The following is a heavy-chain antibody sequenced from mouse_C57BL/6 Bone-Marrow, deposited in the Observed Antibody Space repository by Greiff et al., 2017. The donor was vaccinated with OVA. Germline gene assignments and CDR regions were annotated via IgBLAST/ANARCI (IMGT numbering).Heavy chain of an antibody. Sequence: VQLQQSGAELVRPGASVTLSCKASGYTFTDYEMHWVKQTPVHGLEWIGAIDPETGGTAYNQKFKGKAILTADKSSSTAYMELRSLTSEDSAVYYCTRSRLRRYFDVWGTGTTVTVSS. D-gene: IGHD2-4*01. CDR3: TRSRLRRYFDV. CDR1: GYTFTDYE. J-gene: IGHJ1*03. CDR2: IDPETGGT. V-gene: IGHV1-15*01.